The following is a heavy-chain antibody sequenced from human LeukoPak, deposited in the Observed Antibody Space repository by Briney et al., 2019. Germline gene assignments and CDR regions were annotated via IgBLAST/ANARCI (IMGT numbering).Heavy chain of an antibody. CDR1: GFTFSSYS. Sequence: GRSLRLSCAASGFTFSSYSMNWVRQAPGKGLEWVSSISSSSSYIYYADSVKGRFTISRDNAKNSLYLQMNSLRAEDTAVYYCARDSYDYVPEAWGQGTLVTVSS. CDR2: ISSSSSYI. V-gene: IGHV3-21*01. D-gene: IGHD3-16*01. J-gene: IGHJ5*02. CDR3: ARDSYDYVPEA.